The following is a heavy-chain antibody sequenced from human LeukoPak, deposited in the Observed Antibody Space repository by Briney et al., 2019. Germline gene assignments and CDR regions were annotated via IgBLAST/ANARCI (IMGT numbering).Heavy chain of an antibody. CDR3: ARRGSNYYGSGSSQNWFDP. CDR2: IYYSGST. V-gene: IGHV4-59*08. CDR1: GGSISSYY. Sequence: SETLSLTCTVSGGSISSYYWSWIRQPPGKGLEWIGYIYYSGSTNYNPSLKSRVTISVDTSKNQFSLELSSVTAADTAVYYCARRGSNYYGSGSSQNWFDPWGQGTLVTVSS. J-gene: IGHJ5*02. D-gene: IGHD3-10*01.